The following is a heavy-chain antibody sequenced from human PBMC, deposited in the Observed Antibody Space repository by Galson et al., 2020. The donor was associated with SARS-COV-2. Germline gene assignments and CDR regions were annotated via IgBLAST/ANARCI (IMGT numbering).Heavy chain of an antibody. D-gene: IGHD1-20*01. CDR1: GGSISNGDYY. CDR2: IYYTGST. V-gene: IGHV4-31*01. CDR3: ARLTGSPTYYYYYMDV. J-gene: IGHJ6*03. Sequence: SETLSLTCTVSGGSISNGDYYWSWIRQLPGKGLEWIGYIYYTGSTYYNPSLKSLVTMSVDTSKNQFSLKLSSVTAADTAVYYCARLTGSPTYYYYYMDVWGKGTTVTVSS.